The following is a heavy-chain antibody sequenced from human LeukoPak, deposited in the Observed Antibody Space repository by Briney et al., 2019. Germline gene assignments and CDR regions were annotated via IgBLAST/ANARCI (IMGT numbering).Heavy chain of an antibody. D-gene: IGHD6-25*01. CDR1: GYTFTSYG. J-gene: IGHJ4*02. CDR3: ARQSPAATRASDY. V-gene: IGHV1-18*01. Sequence: ASLKVSCKASGYTFTSYGISWVRQAPGQGLEWMGWISAYNGDTNYAQKYQARVTMTTDTSTSTAYMELRSLRSDDTAMYYCARQSPAATRASDYWGQGTLVTVSS. CDR2: ISAYNGDT.